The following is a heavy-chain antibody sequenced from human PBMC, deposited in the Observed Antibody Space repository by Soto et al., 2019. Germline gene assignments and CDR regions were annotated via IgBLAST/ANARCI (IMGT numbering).Heavy chain of an antibody. CDR1: EGTFNSYA. CDR2: IIPYYNTL. V-gene: IGHV1-69*01. CDR3: ASGASRWYPYFFDS. J-gene: IGHJ4*02. D-gene: IGHD6-13*01. Sequence: QAQVVQSGAEVRKPRSSMKLSCKASEGTFNSYAIAWVRQAPGQGLEWMGGIIPYYNTLNYAQKFQDRVTITADDSTNTVYMELSSLRSDDTAVYFCASGASRWYPYFFDSWAQGTLVTVSS.